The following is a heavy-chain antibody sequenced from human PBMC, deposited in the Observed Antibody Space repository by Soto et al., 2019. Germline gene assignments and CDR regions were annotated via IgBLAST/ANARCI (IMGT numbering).Heavy chain of an antibody. CDR1: GGTFSSYA. CDR2: IIPIFGTA. Sequence: QVQLVQSGAEVKKPGSSVKVSCKASGGTFSSYAISWVRQAPGQGLEWMGGIIPIFGTANHAQKFQGRVTITADESTSTAYMDLSSPRSEDTAVYYCASPPTTGNSYYYGMDVWGQGTTVTVSS. V-gene: IGHV1-69*12. D-gene: IGHD4-17*01. CDR3: ASPPTTGNSYYYGMDV. J-gene: IGHJ6*02.